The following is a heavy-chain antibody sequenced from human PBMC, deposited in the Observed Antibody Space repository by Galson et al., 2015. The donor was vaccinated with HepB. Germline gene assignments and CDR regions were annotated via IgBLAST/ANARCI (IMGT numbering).Heavy chain of an antibody. J-gene: IGHJ4*02. CDR1: GFTFSSYA. CDR2: ISGSGSNT. Sequence: SLRLSCAASGFTFSSYAMSWVRQAPGKGLEWVSAISGSGSNTYYADSVKGRFTISRDNSKNTLYLQMNNLRAEDTAVYHCAKRYYDTSGYYLPGRYWGQGTLVTVSS. CDR3: AKRYYDTSGYYLPGRY. V-gene: IGHV3-23*01. D-gene: IGHD3-22*01.